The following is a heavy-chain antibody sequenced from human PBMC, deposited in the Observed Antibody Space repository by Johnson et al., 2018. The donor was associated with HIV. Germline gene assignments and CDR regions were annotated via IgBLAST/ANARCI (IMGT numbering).Heavy chain of an antibody. CDR1: GFTFSSYA. Sequence: VQLVESGGGLVQPGGSLRLSCAASGFTFSSYAMSWVRQAPGKGLEWVSGISGSGAGTYYADSVRGRFTISRDNAKNSLYLQINSLRAEDTAVYYCARDDCTAGICYNAFDIWGQGTMVTVSS. CDR3: ARDDCTAGICYNAFDI. CDR2: ISGSGAGT. D-gene: IGHD2-8*02. V-gene: IGHV3-23*04. J-gene: IGHJ3*02.